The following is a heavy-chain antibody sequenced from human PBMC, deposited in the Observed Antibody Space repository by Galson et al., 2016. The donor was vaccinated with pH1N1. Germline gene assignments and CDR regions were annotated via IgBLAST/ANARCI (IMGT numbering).Heavy chain of an antibody. D-gene: IGHD3-10*01. J-gene: IGHJ4*02. Sequence: SLRLSCAASGFIFSNSWMHWVRQAPGKGLLWVARTNGDGSNTNYADSVKGRFTISRDNAKNTLYLQMDSLRAEDTAVYYCARGVGTGGRWGQGTLVTVSS. CDR1: GFIFSNSW. V-gene: IGHV3-74*01. CDR2: TNGDGSNT. CDR3: ARGVGTGGR.